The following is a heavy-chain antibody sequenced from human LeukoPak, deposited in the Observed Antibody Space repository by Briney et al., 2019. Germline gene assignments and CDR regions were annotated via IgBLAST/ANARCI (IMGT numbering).Heavy chain of an antibody. J-gene: IGHJ4*02. CDR3: ARVGYLAGPFDY. CDR2: IYYSGST. Sequence: PPQTLSLTCTVSGGSISSGGYYWSWIRQHPGKGLEWIGYIYYSGSTYYNPSLKSRVTISVDTSKNQFSLKLSSVTAADTAVYYCARVGYLAGPFDYWGQGTLVTVSS. D-gene: IGHD5-12*01. V-gene: IGHV4-31*03. CDR1: GGSISSGGYY.